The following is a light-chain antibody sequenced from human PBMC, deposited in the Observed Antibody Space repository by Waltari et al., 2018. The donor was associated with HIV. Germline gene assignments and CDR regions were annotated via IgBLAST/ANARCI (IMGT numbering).Light chain of an antibody. V-gene: IGKV1-39*01. CDR2: GTT. CDR3: QQSFSIPLT. Sequence: RVTITYRASQSIRSYLNWYQQKPGKAPKLLIYGTTSLQSGVPSRFSGSGFGTDFTLTVSSLQPEDSATYYCQQSFSIPLTFGGGTKVEIK. J-gene: IGKJ4*01. CDR1: QSIRSY.